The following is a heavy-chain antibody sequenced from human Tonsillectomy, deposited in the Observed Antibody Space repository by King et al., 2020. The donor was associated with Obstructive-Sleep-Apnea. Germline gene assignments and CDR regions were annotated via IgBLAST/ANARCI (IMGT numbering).Heavy chain of an antibody. Sequence: VTLKESGPTLVKPTQTLTLTCTFSGFSLSSSGVGVGWIRQPPGKALGGLALIYWDDDKRYVPSLKSRVTITKDTSKNQVVLTMTNMDPVDTATYYCAHSRLSSGRWGMDVWGQGTTVTVSS. CDR3: AHSRLSSGRWGMDV. CDR2: IYWDDDK. V-gene: IGHV2-5*09. D-gene: IGHD6-25*01. J-gene: IGHJ6*02. CDR1: GFSLSSSGVG.